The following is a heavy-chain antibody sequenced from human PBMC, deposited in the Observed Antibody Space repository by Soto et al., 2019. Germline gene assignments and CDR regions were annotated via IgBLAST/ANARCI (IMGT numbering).Heavy chain of an antibody. V-gene: IGHV3-7*01. J-gene: IGHJ6*02. CDR1: GFIFSAYW. Sequence: PGGSLRLSCAASGFIFSAYWMTWVRQAPGKGLEWVANIKHDGSEKYYVDSVKGRFTISRDNAKNSLYLQMNSLRAEDTAVYYCARHEPSYYYAVDVWGQGTTVTVSS. CDR2: IKHDGSEK. CDR3: ARHEPSYYYAVDV.